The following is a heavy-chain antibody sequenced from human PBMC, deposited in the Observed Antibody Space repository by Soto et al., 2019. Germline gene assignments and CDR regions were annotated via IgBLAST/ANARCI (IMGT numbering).Heavy chain of an antibody. CDR2: IKQDGSEK. CDR1: GFTFSSYW. Sequence: GGSLRLSCAASGFTFSSYWMSWVRQAPGKGLEWVANIKQDGSEKYYVDSVKGRFTISRDNAKNSLYLQMNSLRAEDTAVYYCARGNGDYVNYYYMDVWGKGTTVTVSS. D-gene: IGHD4-17*01. CDR3: ARGNGDYVNYYYMDV. J-gene: IGHJ6*03. V-gene: IGHV3-7*01.